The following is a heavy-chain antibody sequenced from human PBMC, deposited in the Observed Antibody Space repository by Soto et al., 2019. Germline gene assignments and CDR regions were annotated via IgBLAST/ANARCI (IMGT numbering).Heavy chain of an antibody. V-gene: IGHV3-30*18. CDR3: AKDGMTTVTSWGY. D-gene: IGHD4-17*01. J-gene: IGHJ4*02. Sequence: QVQLVESGGGVVQPGRSLRLSCAASGFTFSSYGMHWVRQAPGKGLEWVAVISYDGSNKYYADSVKGRFTISRDNSKNTLYLQMNSLRAEDTAVYYCAKDGMTTVTSWGYWGQGPLVTVSS. CDR1: GFTFSSYG. CDR2: ISYDGSNK.